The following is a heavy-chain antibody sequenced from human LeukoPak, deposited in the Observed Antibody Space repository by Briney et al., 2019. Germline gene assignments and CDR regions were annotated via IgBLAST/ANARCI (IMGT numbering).Heavy chain of an antibody. J-gene: IGHJ4*02. CDR2: LSGSGVNI. D-gene: IGHD3-10*01. Sequence: GGSLRLSCAASGFTFSSYGMIWVRQAPGKGLEWVSSLSGSGVNIFYADSVKGRFTISRDNSQNTVFLQMNSLRAEDTAVYFCAKAGGYYGSGSPDYFDHWGQRTLVTVSS. V-gene: IGHV3-23*01. CDR1: GFTFSSYG. CDR3: AKAGGYYGSGSPDYFDH.